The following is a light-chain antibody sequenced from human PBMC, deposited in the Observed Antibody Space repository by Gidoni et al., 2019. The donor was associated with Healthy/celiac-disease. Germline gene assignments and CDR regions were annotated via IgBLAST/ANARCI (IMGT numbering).Light chain of an antibody. CDR3: QQYNNWPPAGT. V-gene: IGKV3-15*01. CDR1: QIVSSN. J-gene: IGKJ1*01. CDR2: GAS. Sequence: EIVVTQSPATLSASPGERATLSCSASQIVSSNLAWYQQKPGQAPRLLIYGASTRATGIPARFSGSGSGTEFTLTISSLQSEDVAVYYCQQYNNWPPAGTFGQGTKVEIK.